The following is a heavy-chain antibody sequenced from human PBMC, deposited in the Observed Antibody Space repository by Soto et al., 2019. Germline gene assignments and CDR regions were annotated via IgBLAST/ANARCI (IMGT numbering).Heavy chain of an antibody. CDR2: ISGSGDNT. CDR1: GFTFSNYA. D-gene: IGHD4-17*01. CDR3: AKDPLTVTPYFDY. J-gene: IGHJ4*02. Sequence: GRSLRLSCAASGFTFSNYAMSWVRQAPGKGLEWVSTISGSGDNTDYVDSVKGRFTISRDNSKNTLYLQMNSLRAEDTAVYYCAKDPLTVTPYFDYWGQGTLVTVSS. V-gene: IGHV3-23*01.